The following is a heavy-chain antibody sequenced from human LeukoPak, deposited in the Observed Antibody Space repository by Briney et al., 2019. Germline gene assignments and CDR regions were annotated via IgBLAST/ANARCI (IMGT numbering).Heavy chain of an antibody. CDR1: GYTSTGYY. D-gene: IGHD3-3*01. CDR2: INPNSGGT. V-gene: IGHV1-2*06. CDR3: ARGLGDAYDFWSGYLPLFDY. Sequence: ASVKVSCKASGYTSTGYYMHSVRQAPGQGLEWMGRINPNSGGTNYAQKFRGGVTMTRETSISTAYMEVSRLRAGGSAVYYCARGLGDAYDFWSGYLPLFDYWGQGTLVTVSS. J-gene: IGHJ4*02.